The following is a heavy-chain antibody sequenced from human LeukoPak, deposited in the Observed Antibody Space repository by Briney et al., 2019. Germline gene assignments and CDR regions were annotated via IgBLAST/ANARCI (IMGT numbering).Heavy chain of an antibody. Sequence: PGGSLRLSCTVSGFTLRSYEMSWIRQAPGKGLEWVSSIDYSGGSTYYADSVKGRFTISRDNSKNTLYLQLNSLRGDDTAVYYCAGPFRGSYYMDVWSKGTTVIISS. V-gene: IGHV3-23*01. D-gene: IGHD3-10*01. CDR3: AGPFRGSYYMDV. J-gene: IGHJ6*03. CDR1: GFTLRSYE. CDR2: IDYSGGST.